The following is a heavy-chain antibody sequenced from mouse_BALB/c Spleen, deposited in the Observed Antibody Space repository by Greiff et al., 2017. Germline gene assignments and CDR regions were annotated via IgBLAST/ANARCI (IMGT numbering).Heavy chain of an antibody. CDR1: GFTFSSYG. V-gene: IGHV5-6*01. CDR3: ARHGDYDGDGPDY. D-gene: IGHD2-4*01. CDR2: ISSGGSYT. J-gene: IGHJ4*01. Sequence: EVKLMESGGDLVKPGGSLKLSCAASGFTFSSYGMSWVRQTPDKRLEWVATISSGGSYTYYPDSVKGRFTISRDNAKNTLYLQMSSLKSEDTAMYYCARHGDYDGDGPDYWGQGTSVTVSS.